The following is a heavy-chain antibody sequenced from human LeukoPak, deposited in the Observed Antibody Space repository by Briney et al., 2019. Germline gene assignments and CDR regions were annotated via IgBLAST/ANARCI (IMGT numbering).Heavy chain of an antibody. Sequence: GGSLRLSCAASGFTFSSYWMSWVRQAPGKGLEWVANIKQDGSEKYYVDSVKGRFTISRDNAKNSLYLQMNSLRAEDTAVYYCARDLPRPQDAFDIWGQGTMVTVSS. J-gene: IGHJ3*02. D-gene: IGHD6-6*01. V-gene: IGHV3-7*01. CDR3: ARDLPRPQDAFDI. CDR2: IKQDGSEK. CDR1: GFTFSSYW.